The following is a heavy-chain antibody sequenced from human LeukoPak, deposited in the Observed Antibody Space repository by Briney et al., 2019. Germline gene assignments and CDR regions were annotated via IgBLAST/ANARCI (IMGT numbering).Heavy chain of an antibody. D-gene: IGHD2-21*01. CDR2: IYTSGST. CDR3: ATQILLCHYY. V-gene: IGHV4-61*02. J-gene: IGHJ4*02. Sequence: PSETLSLTCTVSGGSISSGSYYWSWIRQPAGKGLEWIGRIYTSGSTNYNPSLKSRVTISADTSKNQFSLKLTSVTAADTAMYYCATQILLCHYYWGQGTLVTVSS. CDR1: GGSISSGSYY.